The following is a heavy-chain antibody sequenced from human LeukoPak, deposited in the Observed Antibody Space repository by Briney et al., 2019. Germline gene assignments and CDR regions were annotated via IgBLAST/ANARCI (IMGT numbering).Heavy chain of an antibody. J-gene: IGHJ5*02. V-gene: IGHV3-33*01. CDR1: GFTFSSFG. Sequence: GRSLTLSCAASGFTFSSFGMHWVRQAPGKGLEWVAVIWYDASDRYYADSVKGRFTISRDNSKNTLFLQTNSLRDDDTAVYYCVRGVGVSRFNYFDPWGQGTLVVVSS. CDR2: IWYDASDR. D-gene: IGHD5-24*01. CDR3: VRGVGVSRFNYFDP.